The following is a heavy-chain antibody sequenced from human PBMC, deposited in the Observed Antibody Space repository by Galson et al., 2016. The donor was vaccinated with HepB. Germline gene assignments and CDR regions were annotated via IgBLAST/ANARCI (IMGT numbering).Heavy chain of an antibody. CDR2: ISANNGHT. CDR1: GYTFTNYG. Sequence: SVKVSCKAAGYTFTNYGISWVRQAPGQGLEWMGWISANNGHTKYAQNLQGRVTMNTDTSTNTAYMEFTRLRSDDTAVYYCAREQWLLPFDYWGQGTLVTVSS. CDR3: AREQWLLPFDY. V-gene: IGHV1-18*01. J-gene: IGHJ4*02. D-gene: IGHD6-19*01.